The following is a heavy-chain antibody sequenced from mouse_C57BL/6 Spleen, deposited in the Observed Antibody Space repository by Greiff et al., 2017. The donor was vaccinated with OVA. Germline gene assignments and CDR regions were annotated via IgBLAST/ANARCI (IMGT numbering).Heavy chain of an antibody. CDR3: ARDGWRWPYDFDY. V-gene: IGHV5-16*01. J-gene: IGHJ2*01. CDR1: GFTFSDYY. CDR2: INYDGSST. D-gene: IGHD1-1*02. Sequence: EVHLVESEGGLVQPGSSMKLSCTASGFTFSDYYMAWVRQVPEKGLEWVANINYDGSSTYYLDSLKSRFIISRDNAKNILYLQMSSLKSEDTATYYCARDGWRWPYDFDYWGQGTTLTVSS.